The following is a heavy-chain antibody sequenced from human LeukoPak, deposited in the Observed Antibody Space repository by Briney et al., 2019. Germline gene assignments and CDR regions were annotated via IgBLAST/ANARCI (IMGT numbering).Heavy chain of an antibody. Sequence: SETLSPTCTVSGGSISSSSYYWGWIRQPPGKGLEWIGSIYYSGITYYNPSLKSRVTISVDTSKNQFSLKLSSVTAADTAVYYCARRVGYSGYAPWGQGTTVTVSS. CDR3: ARRVGYSGYAP. J-gene: IGHJ6*02. CDR2: IYYSGIT. V-gene: IGHV4-39*01. CDR1: GGSISSSSYY. D-gene: IGHD5-12*01.